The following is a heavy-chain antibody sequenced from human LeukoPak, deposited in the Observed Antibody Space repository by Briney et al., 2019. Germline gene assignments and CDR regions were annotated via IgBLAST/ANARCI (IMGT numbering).Heavy chain of an antibody. J-gene: IGHJ6*02. V-gene: IGHV3-7*05. CDR2: IKQDGSEK. D-gene: IGHD3-3*01. Sequence: GGSLRLSCAASGFTFSSYWMSWVRQAPGKGLEWVANIKQDGSEKYYVDSVKGRFTISRDNAKNSLYLQMNSLRAEVTAVYYCARAYYDFWSGYYYPPYYYYYGMDVWGQGTTVTVSS. CDR1: GFTFSSYW. CDR3: ARAYYDFWSGYYYPPYYYYYGMDV.